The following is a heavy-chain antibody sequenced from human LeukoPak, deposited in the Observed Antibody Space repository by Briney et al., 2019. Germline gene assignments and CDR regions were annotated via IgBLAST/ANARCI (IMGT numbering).Heavy chain of an antibody. CDR1: GYTFTGYY. CDR3: ARIGYDSSGYQPIDAFDI. D-gene: IGHD3-22*01. Sequence: GESLKISCKGSGYTFTGYYMHWVRQAPGQGLEWMGWINPNSGGTNYAQKFQGRVTMTRDTSISTAYMELSRLRSDDTAVYYCARIGYDSSGYQPIDAFDIWGQGTMVTVSS. V-gene: IGHV1-2*02. J-gene: IGHJ3*02. CDR2: INPNSGGT.